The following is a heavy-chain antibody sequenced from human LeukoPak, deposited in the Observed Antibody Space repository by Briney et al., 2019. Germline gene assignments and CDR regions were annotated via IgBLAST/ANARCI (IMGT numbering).Heavy chain of an antibody. J-gene: IGHJ4*02. CDR1: GYTFTSYG. Sequence: ASVKVSCKASGYTFTSYGISWVRQAPGQGLEWMGWISAYNGNTNYAQKLQGRVTMTTDTSTSTAYMELRSLRSDDTAVYYCARRTAGYSSSWYLFSDRPNGHYFDYWGQGTLVTVSS. CDR3: ARRTAGYSSSWYLFSDRPNGHYFDY. V-gene: IGHV1-18*01. CDR2: ISAYNGNT. D-gene: IGHD6-13*01.